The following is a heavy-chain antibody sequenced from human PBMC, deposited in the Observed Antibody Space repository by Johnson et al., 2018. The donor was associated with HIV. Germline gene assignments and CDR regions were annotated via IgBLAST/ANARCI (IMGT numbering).Heavy chain of an antibody. Sequence: QVQLVESGGGLVKPGGSLRLSCAASGFTFSDYYMTWIRQAPGKGLEWLSFISSSGDIIRYANSLKDRFTISRDNSKNTLYLQMGSLRAEDMAVYYCARCRDAYTLLRAFDIWGQGTMVTVSS. D-gene: IGHD5-24*01. V-gene: IGHV3-11*04. CDR2: ISSSGDII. CDR3: ARCRDAYTLLRAFDI. CDR1: GFTFSDYY. J-gene: IGHJ3*02.